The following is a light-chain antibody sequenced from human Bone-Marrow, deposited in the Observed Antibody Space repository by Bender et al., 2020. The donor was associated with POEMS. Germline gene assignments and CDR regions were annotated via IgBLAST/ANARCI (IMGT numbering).Light chain of an antibody. CDR2: AVS. CDR1: SSDVGGYNY. V-gene: IGLV2-14*03. Sequence: QSALTQPPSASGSPGQSVTMSCTGTSSDVGGYNYVSWYRQHPGKAPKLMIFAVSNRPSGVSNRFSGSKSGNTASLTISGLQAEDEGDYYCQSYDNSLGGWVFGGGTKLTVL. J-gene: IGLJ3*02. CDR3: QSYDNSLGGWV.